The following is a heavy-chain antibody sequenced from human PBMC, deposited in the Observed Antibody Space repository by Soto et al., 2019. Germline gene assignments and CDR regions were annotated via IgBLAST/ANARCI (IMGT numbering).Heavy chain of an antibody. J-gene: IGHJ3*02. CDR2: IIPILGIA. CDR1: GGTFSSYT. V-gene: IGHV1-69*02. Sequence: SVKVSCKASGGTFSSYTISWVRQAPGQGLEWMRRIIPILGIANYAQKFQGRVTITADKSTNTAYMELSSLRSEDTAVYYCATVLGGGYDLGYRDAFDIWGRGTMVTGSS. CDR3: ATVLGGGYDLGYRDAFDI. D-gene: IGHD3-3*01.